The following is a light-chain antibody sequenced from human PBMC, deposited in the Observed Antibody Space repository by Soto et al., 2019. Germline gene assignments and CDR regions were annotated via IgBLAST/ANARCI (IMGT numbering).Light chain of an antibody. CDR1: SSDVGGYNY. Sequence: QSVLTQPASVSGSPGQSITISCTGTSSDVGGYNYVSWYQQHPGKAPKLMIYDVSKRPSGVPNRFSGSKSGNTASLTISGFQAEDEADYYCSSYAGSNIFYVFGAGTKSPS. V-gene: IGLV2-14*01. CDR2: DVS. J-gene: IGLJ1*01. CDR3: SSYAGSNIFYV.